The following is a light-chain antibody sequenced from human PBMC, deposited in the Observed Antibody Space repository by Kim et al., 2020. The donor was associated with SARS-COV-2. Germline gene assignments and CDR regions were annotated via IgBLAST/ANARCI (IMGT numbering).Light chain of an antibody. J-gene: IGKJ2*01. Sequence: DIVMTQSPDSLAVSLGERATLNCKSSRNLLYSSNNKNYLAWFRQKPGQPPKLLIYWASTRESGVPDLFSGSGSGTDFTLAISSLQAEDVAVYYCQQYYSTPHTFGQGTKLEI. CDR3: QQYYSTPHT. V-gene: IGKV4-1*01. CDR2: WAS. CDR1: RNLLYSSNNKNY.